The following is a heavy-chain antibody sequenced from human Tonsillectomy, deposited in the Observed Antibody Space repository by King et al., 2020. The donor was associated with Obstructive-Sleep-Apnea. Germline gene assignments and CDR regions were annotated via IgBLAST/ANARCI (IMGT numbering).Heavy chain of an antibody. D-gene: IGHD6-13*01. V-gene: IGHV4-59*08. Sequence: VQLQESGPGLVEPSKTLSLTFIVSGGFISSFFWTWSRQTAVKGLGYLWHVLYTGSTDCNPSLKSPVLISVDTFKNQFSLYLSSVTAADSAVYYCARSMTAAGVFDSWGQGTLVTVSS. J-gene: IGHJ4*02. CDR2: VLYTGST. CDR1: GGFISSFF. CDR3: ARSMTAAGVFDS.